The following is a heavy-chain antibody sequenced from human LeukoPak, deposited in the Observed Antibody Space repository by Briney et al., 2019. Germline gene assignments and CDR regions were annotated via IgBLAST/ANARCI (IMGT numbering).Heavy chain of an antibody. CDR2: ISYDGSNK. CDR3: ARPKGTSDAFYI. J-gene: IGHJ3*02. CDR1: GFTFSSYA. V-gene: IGHV3-30-3*01. D-gene: IGHD1-14*01. Sequence: PGGSLRLSCEASGFTFSSYAMHWVRQAPGKGLEWVAVISYDGSNKYYADSVKGRFTISRDNSKNTLYLQMNSLRAEDTAVYYCARPKGTSDAFYIWGQGTMVTVSS.